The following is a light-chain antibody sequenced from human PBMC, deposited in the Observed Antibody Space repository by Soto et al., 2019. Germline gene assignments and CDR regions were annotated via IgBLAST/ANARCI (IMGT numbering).Light chain of an antibody. J-gene: IGKJ1*01. Sequence: DIVLTQSPGTLSLSPGERATLSCRASQSVSSSYLAWYQQKPGQAPRLLMYGTSNRTTGIPDRFSGSGSGTDFTLTISRLEPEDFAVYFCQQFGSSPPWTFGQGTKVDIK. CDR3: QQFGSSPPWT. CDR2: GTS. CDR1: QSVSSSY. V-gene: IGKV3-20*01.